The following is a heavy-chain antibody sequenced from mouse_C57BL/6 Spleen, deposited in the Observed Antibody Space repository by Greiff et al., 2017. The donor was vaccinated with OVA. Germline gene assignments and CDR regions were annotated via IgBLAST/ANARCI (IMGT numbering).Heavy chain of an antibody. CDR3: ARNDGYYEGFAY. CDR1: GYSITSGYY. Sequence: DVKLVESGPGLVKPSQSLSLTCSVTGYSITSGYYWNWLRQFPGNKLEWMGYISYDGSNNYNPSLKNRISITRDTSKNQFFLKLNSVTTEDTATYYCARNDGYYEGFAYWGQGTLVTVSA. V-gene: IGHV3-6*01. D-gene: IGHD2-3*01. J-gene: IGHJ3*01. CDR2: ISYDGSN.